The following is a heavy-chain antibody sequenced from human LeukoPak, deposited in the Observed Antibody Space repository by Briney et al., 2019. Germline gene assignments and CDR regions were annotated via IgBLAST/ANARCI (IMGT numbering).Heavy chain of an antibody. D-gene: IGHD3-22*01. Sequence: PSETLSLTCTVSGGSISSYYWSWIRQPPGKGLEWIGYIYYSGSTNYNPSLKSRVTISVGTSKNQFSLKLSSVTAADTAVYYCARDPYYYDSSGFHWFDYWGQGTLVTVSS. V-gene: IGHV4-59*01. CDR1: GGSISSYY. CDR2: IYYSGST. CDR3: ARDPYYYDSSGFHWFDY. J-gene: IGHJ4*02.